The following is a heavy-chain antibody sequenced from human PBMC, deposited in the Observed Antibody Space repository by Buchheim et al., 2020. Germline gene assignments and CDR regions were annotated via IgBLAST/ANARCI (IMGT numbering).Heavy chain of an antibody. CDR3: ATDGYDSRGYLTFPEY. CDR1: GLTFSSCA. D-gene: IGHD3-22*01. Sequence: EVQLLESGGGLVQPAGSLRLSCAASGLTFSSCAMSWVRQAPGKGLEWVSTITGSGGSTFYADSAKGRFTLSRDNSTNALYLQMNSLRAEDTAVYYCATDGYDSRGYLTFPEYWGQGTL. V-gene: IGHV3-23*01. J-gene: IGHJ4*02. CDR2: ITGSGGST.